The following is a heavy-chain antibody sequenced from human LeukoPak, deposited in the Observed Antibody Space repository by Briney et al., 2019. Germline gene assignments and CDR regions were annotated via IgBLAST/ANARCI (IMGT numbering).Heavy chain of an antibody. V-gene: IGHV3-21*01. CDR2: SSSSCSYI. CDR3: ARVARAGLYGMDV. J-gene: IGHJ6*02. Sequence: GGSLTLSCAASGFTFSSYSMNWVRQAPGRGVEWVASSSSSCSYIYYADSVKGRFTTSRDNAKNSLYLQMNSLRAEDTAVYYCARVARAGLYGMDVWGQGTTVTVSS. CDR1: GFTFSSYS.